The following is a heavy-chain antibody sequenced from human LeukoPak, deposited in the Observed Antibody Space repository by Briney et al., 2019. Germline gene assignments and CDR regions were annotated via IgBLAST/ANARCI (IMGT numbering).Heavy chain of an antibody. J-gene: IGHJ4*02. D-gene: IGHD2-21*02. CDR2: IYSGGST. V-gene: IGHV3-53*01. Sequence: GGSLRLSCAASGFTVSSNYMSWVRQAPGKGLEWVSVIYSGGSTYYADSVKGRFTISRDNSKNTLYLQMNSLRAEDTAVYYCAIQAYCGGDCYSDYWGQGTLVTVSS. CDR3: AIQAYCGGDCYSDY. CDR1: GFTVSSNY.